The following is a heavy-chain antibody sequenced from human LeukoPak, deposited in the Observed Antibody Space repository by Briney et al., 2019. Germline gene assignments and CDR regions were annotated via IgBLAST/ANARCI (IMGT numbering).Heavy chain of an antibody. Sequence: TGGSLRLSCAASGFTFSSYAMSWVRQAPGKGLEWVSAISGSGGSTYYADSVKGRFTISRDNSKNTLYLQMNSLRAEDTAVYYCAKDRGVYGGNFDHWGQGTLVTVSS. CDR3: AKDRGVYGGNFDH. V-gene: IGHV3-23*01. CDR1: GFTFSSYA. D-gene: IGHD4-23*01. CDR2: ISGSGGST. J-gene: IGHJ4*02.